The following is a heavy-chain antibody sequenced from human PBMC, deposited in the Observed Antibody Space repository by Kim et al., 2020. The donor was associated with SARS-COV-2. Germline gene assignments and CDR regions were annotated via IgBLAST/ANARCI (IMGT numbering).Heavy chain of an antibody. D-gene: IGHD3-3*01. CDR3: AKEARFLEWLLPFDY. V-gene: IGHV3-30*18. CDR1: GFTFSSYG. Sequence: GGSLRLSCAASGFTFSSYGMHWVRQAPGKGLEWVTVISYDGSNKYYADSVKGRFTISRDNSKNTLYLQMNSLRAEDTAVYYCAKEARFLEWLLPFDYWGQGTLVTVSS. CDR2: ISYDGSNK. J-gene: IGHJ4*02.